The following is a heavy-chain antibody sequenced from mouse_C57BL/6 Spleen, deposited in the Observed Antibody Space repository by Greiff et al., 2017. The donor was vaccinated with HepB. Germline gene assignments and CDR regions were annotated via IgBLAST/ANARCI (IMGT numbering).Heavy chain of an antibody. Sequence: LQESGPELVKPGASVKISCKASGYTFTDYYINWVKQRPGQGLEWIGWIYPGSGNTKYNEKFKGKATLTVDTSSSTAYMQLSSLTSEDSAVYFCARNYYGSSYPPWFAYWGQGTLVTVSA. D-gene: IGHD1-1*01. CDR2: IYPGSGNT. CDR1: GYTFTDYY. CDR3: ARNYYGSSYPPWFAY. V-gene: IGHV1-84*01. J-gene: IGHJ3*01.